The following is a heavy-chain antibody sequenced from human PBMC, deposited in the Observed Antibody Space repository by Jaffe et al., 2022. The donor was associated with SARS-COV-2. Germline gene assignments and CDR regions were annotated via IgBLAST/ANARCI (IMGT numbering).Heavy chain of an antibody. J-gene: IGHJ5*01. CDR3: ARGYDYWSGFYVGPSWFDS. CDR1: GDSFGSALFY. Sequence: QVQLRESGPGLVRPSQTLSLTCSVSGDSFGSALFYWSWVRQPPGRGLEWVGRTFTSGTTHYNPSLKGRVTISVDASRNQFSLTLTSVTAADTATYYCARGYDYWSGFYVGPSWFDSWGQGTLVSVSA. D-gene: IGHD3-3*01. CDR2: TFTSGTT. V-gene: IGHV4-61*02.